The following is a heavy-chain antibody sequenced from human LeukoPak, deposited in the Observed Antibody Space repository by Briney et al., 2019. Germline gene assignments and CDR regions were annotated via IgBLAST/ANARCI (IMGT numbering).Heavy chain of an antibody. CDR1: GFTFSSYA. CDR2: ISGSGGST. V-gene: IGHV3-23*01. D-gene: IGHD2-15*01. CDR3: AKQRSEVVVAATNY. J-gene: IGHJ4*02. Sequence: GGSLRLSCAASGFTFSSYAMSWVRQAPGKGLEWVSAISGSGGSTYYADSVRGRFTISRDNSKNTLSVQMNSLRAEDTAVYYCAKQRSEVVVAATNYWGQGTLVTVSS.